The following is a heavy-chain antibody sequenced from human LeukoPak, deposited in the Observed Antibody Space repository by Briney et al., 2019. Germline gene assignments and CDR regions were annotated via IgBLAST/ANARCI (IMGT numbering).Heavy chain of an antibody. D-gene: IGHD2-2*01. CDR1: GGSISSYY. CDR2: INHSGST. CDR3: ARDGIVVVPAAINLWFDP. Sequence: SETLSLTCTVSGGSISSYYWSWIRQPPGKGLEWIGEINHSGSTSYNPSLKSRVTMSVDTSKNQFSLKLSSVTAADTAVYYCARDGIVVVPAAINLWFDPWGQGTLVTVSS. J-gene: IGHJ5*02. V-gene: IGHV4-34*01.